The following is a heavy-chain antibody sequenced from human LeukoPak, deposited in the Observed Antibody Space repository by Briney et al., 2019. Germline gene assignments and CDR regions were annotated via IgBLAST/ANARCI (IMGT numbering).Heavy chain of an antibody. CDR3: ARDGYSSSWYWFDP. V-gene: IGHV3-48*03. Sequence: GGSLRLSCAASGFTFSSYEMNWVRQATGKGLEWVSYISSSGSTIYYADSVKGRFTISRDNAKNSLYLQMNGLRAEDTAVYYCARDGYSSSWYWFDPWGQGTLVTVSS. J-gene: IGHJ5*02. CDR1: GFTFSSYE. D-gene: IGHD6-13*01. CDR2: ISSSGSTI.